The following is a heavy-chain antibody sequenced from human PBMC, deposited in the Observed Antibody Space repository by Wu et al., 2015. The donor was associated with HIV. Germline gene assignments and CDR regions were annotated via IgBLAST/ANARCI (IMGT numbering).Heavy chain of an antibody. D-gene: IGHD3-22*01. CDR2: INPNTGGT. J-gene: IGHJ4*02. V-gene: IGHV1-2*02. Sequence: QVQLVQSGAEVKKPGASVKVSCKASGYIFTGYYMYWVRQAPGQGLEWMGWINPNTGGTNYAQKFQGRVTMTTDTSISTAYMELSRLRSDDTAVYYCAREGTIARKYFLNSSDYETYWGQGTLVTVSS. CDR1: GYIFTGYY. CDR3: AREGTIARKYFLNSSDYETY.